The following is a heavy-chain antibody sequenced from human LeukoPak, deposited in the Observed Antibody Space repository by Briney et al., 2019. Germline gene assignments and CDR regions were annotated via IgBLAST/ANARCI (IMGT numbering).Heavy chain of an antibody. V-gene: IGHV3-48*01. J-gene: IGHJ5*02. Sequence: GGSLTLSCAPSGFTFSSYSMNYVGQAPGKGLEWVSYISSSRSTIYYADSVKGRFTISRDNSKNSLYRQMNSLRAEDTAVYYCARDALIVVVPAAILGWFDPWGQGTLVTVSS. CDR2: ISSSRSTI. CDR1: GFTFSSYS. CDR3: ARDALIVVVPAAILGWFDP. D-gene: IGHD2-2*02.